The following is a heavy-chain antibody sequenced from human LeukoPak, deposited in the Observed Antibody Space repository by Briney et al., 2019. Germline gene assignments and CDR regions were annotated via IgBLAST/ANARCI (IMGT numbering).Heavy chain of an antibody. CDR3: ARIGRDYGDYFDN. CDR2: IKQDGSEK. J-gene: IGHJ4*02. CDR1: GFTFSSYG. V-gene: IGHV3-7*05. Sequence: GGSLRLSCAASGFTFSSYGMHWVRQAPGKGPEWVANIKQDGSEKDYVDSVKGRFTISRDNARNSLFLQMNSLRAEDTAVYYCARIGRDYGDYFDNWGQGTLVTVSP. D-gene: IGHD4-17*01.